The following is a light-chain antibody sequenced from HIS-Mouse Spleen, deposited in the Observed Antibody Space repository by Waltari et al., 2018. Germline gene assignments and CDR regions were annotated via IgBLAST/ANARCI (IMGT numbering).Light chain of an antibody. J-gene: IGLJ2*01. CDR1: SSNIGSNY. V-gene: IGLV1-47*01. CDR3: AAWDDSLSGHVV. CDR2: RHN. Sequence: QSVLTQPPSASGTPGQRVTISCSGSSSNIGSNYVYWYQQLPGTAPKLLIYRHNQRPSGVPDRFSGSKSGTSASLAISGLRSEDEADYYCAAWDDSLSGHVVFGGGTKLTVL.